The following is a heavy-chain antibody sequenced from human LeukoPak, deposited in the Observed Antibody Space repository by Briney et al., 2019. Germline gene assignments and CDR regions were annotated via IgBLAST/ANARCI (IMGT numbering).Heavy chain of an antibody. V-gene: IGHV1-46*01. CDR1: GYSFSSNY. CDR3: AREAARPNKYYYYYMDV. J-gene: IGHJ6*03. Sequence: ASVKVSCKTSGYSFSSNYMHWVRQAPGQGLEWIGIINPSGGSTSYAQKFQGRVTMTRNMSTSTVYLELSSLRSEDTAVYYCAREAARPNKYYYYYMDVWGKGTTVTVSS. D-gene: IGHD6-6*01. CDR2: INPSGGST.